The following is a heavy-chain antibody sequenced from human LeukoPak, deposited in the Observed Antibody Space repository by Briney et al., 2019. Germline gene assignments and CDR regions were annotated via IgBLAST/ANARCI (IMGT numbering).Heavy chain of an antibody. J-gene: IGHJ4*02. CDR1: GFTFSSYG. D-gene: IGHD3-22*01. V-gene: IGHV3-30*18. CDR3: AKDLYYYDSSGYVGH. Sequence: PGRSLRLSCAASGFTFSSYGMHWVRQAPGKGLEWVAVISYDGSNKYYADSVKGRFTISRDNSKNTLYLQMNSLRAEDTAVYYCAKDLYYYDSSGYVGHWGQGTLVTVSS. CDR2: ISYDGSNK.